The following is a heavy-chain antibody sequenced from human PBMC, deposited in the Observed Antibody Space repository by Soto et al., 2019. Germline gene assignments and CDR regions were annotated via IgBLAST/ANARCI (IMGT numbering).Heavy chain of an antibody. V-gene: IGHV2-5*02. CDR1: GFSLSTSGVG. CDR3: AHKGPEDWPLDY. CDR2: IYWDDSK. Sequence: QITLKESGPTLVRPTQTLRLTCAFSGFSLSTSGVGVGWSRQPPGKALEWLAVIYWDDSKHYSPSLRSRLTITKDTSKNQVVLTMTNMDPMDTGTYYCAHKGPEDWPLDYWGQGTLVTVSS. J-gene: IGHJ4*02. D-gene: IGHD3-9*01.